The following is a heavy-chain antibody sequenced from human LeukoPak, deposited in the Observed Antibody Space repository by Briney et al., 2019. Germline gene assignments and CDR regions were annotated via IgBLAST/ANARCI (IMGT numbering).Heavy chain of an antibody. J-gene: IGHJ4*02. Sequence: ASVKVSCKVSGYTFTDYYMHWVQQAPGKGLEWMGLVDPEDGETIYAEKFQGRVTITADTSTDTAYMELSSLRSEDTAVYYCATVNSGSFEGVDYRGQGTLVTVSS. CDR3: ATVNSGSFEGVDY. CDR2: VDPEDGET. CDR1: GYTFTDYY. D-gene: IGHD1-26*01. V-gene: IGHV1-69-2*01.